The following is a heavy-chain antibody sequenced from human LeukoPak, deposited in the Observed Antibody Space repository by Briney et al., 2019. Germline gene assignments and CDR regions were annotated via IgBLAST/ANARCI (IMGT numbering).Heavy chain of an antibody. CDR1: AYTFSDVY. J-gene: IGHJ5*02. CDR3: APASVTRMRDP. CDR2: INPYSDAL. D-gene: IGHD5/OR15-5a*01. V-gene: IGHV1-2*02. Sequence: ASVKVSCQVSAYTFSDVYLHWVRQAPGQGLEWMGWINPYSDALIYAQKFQDRVTMTWDTSSGTAYMELTRLTSDDTAVYYCAPASVTRMRDPWAQGTLVTVST.